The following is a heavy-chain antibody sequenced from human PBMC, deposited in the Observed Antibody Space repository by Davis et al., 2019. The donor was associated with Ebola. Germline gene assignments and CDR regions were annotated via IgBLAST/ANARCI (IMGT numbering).Heavy chain of an antibody. CDR3: AREEHTLLVWDY. V-gene: IGHV1-18*01. D-gene: IGHD3-3*02. J-gene: IGHJ4*02. CDR1: GYTFTSYG. CDR2: ISAYNGNT. Sequence: AASVKVSCKASGYTFTSYGISWVRQAPGQGLEWMGWISAYNGNTNYAQKLQGRVTMTTDTSTSTAYMELRSVRSDDTAVYYCAREEHTLLVWDYWGQGTLVTVSS.